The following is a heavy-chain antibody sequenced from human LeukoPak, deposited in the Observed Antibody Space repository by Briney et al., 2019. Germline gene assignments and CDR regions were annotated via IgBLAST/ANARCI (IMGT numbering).Heavy chain of an antibody. D-gene: IGHD3-10*01. Sequence: RWASVKVSCKASGYTFTSYYMHWVRQAPGQGLEWMGWINTNTGNPTYAQGFTGRFDFSLDTSVSTAYLQISSLKAEDTAVYYCARDLLLWFGELPPYYYYGMDVWGQGTTVTVSS. V-gene: IGHV7-4-1*02. CDR3: ARDLLLWFGELPPYYYYGMDV. CDR1: GYTFTSYY. CDR2: INTNTGNP. J-gene: IGHJ6*02.